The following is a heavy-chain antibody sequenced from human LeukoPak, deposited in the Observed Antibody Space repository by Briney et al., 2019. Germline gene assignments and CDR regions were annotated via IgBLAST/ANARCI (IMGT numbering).Heavy chain of an antibody. CDR2: IIPIFGTA. V-gene: IGHV1-69*05. D-gene: IGHD3-10*01. Sequence: ASVKVSCKASGYTFTSYDINWVRQAPGQGLEWMGRIIPIFGTANYAQKFQGRVTITTDESTSTAYMELSSLRSEDTAVYYCARDTGYYFGSGNYLYYFDYWGQGTLVTVSS. J-gene: IGHJ4*02. CDR3: ARDTGYYFGSGNYLYYFDY. CDR1: GYTFTSYD.